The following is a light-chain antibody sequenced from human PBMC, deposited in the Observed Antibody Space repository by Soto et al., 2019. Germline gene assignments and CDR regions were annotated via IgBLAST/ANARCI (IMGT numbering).Light chain of an antibody. V-gene: IGKV3-15*01. CDR3: LQYDNWPPWT. Sequence: EIVMTQSPATLSVSPGERATLSCRASQTVGSNLAWYQQKPGQAPRLLIYGASTRATGIPARFRGNGSGTEFTLTISSLQSEDFALYYCLQYDNWPPWTFGQGTKVDIK. CDR2: GAS. J-gene: IGKJ1*01. CDR1: QTVGSN.